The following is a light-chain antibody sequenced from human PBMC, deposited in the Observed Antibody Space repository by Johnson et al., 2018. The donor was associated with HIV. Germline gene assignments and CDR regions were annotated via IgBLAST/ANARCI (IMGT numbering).Light chain of an antibody. CDR2: DNN. V-gene: IGLV1-51*01. CDR3: GTWDSSLSAHV. J-gene: IGLJ1*01. Sequence: QSVLTQPPSVSAAPGHKVTISCSGSSSNIGNNYVSWYQQLPGTAPKLLIYDNNKRPSGIPDRFSGSKSGASATLGITGLQTGDEADYYCGTWDSSLSAHVFGTVTKVTVL. CDR1: SSNIGNNY.